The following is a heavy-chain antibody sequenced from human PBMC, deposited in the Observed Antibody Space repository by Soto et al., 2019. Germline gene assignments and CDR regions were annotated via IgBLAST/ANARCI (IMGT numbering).Heavy chain of an antibody. J-gene: IGHJ5*02. CDR2: IYWDDDK. V-gene: IGHV2-5*02. CDR3: AHSWVSSSGLYGGQSAYNWSDP. D-gene: IGHD6-19*01. Sequence: QITLKESGPTLVKPTQTLTLTCTFSGFSLSTSGVGVGWIRQPPGKALEWLALIYWDDDKRYSPSLKSRLTIAKDTSNNQMVLTMSNVGPVDRATYYCAHSWVSSSGLYGGQSAYNWSDPWGQGTLVTVSS. CDR1: GFSLSTSGVG.